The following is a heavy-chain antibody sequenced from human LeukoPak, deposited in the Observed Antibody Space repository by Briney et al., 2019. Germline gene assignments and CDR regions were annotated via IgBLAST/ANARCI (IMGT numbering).Heavy chain of an antibody. V-gene: IGHV3-23*01. CDR2: MSGSGGST. CDR3: ATTSEPYYNIGKALDF. D-gene: IGHD3-22*01. CDR1: GFTFNIYA. J-gene: IGHJ4*02. Sequence: GGSLRLSCAASGFTFNIYAMNWVRQAPGKGLEWVSAMSGSGGSTYYADSVKGRFTISRDNSKNTLYLQVNSLRAGDTALYYCATTSEPYYNIGKALDFWGQGTLVTVSS.